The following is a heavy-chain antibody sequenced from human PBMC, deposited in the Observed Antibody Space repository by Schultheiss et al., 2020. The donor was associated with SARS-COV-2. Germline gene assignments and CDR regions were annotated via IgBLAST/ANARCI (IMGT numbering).Heavy chain of an antibody. J-gene: IGHJ4*02. V-gene: IGHV4-34*09. CDR2: IYYSGST. CDR1: GGSFSGYY. CDR3: ARAGITIFGVVTHFDY. Sequence: LRLSCAVYGGSFSGYYWSWIRQPPGKGLEWIGYIYYSGSTYYNPSLKSRVTISVDTSKNQFSLKLSSVTAADTAVYYCARAGITIFGVVTHFDYWGQGTLVTVSS. D-gene: IGHD3-3*01.